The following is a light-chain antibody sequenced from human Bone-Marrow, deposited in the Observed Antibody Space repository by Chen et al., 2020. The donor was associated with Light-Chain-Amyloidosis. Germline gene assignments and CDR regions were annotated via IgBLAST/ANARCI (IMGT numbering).Light chain of an antibody. J-gene: IGLJ3*02. CDR1: NIGSTS. V-gene: IGLV3-21*02. CDR3: QVWDRSSDRPV. Sequence: SYVLTQPSSVLVAPGQTATIACGGNNIGSTSVHWYQQTPGQAPLLVVYDDSDRPSGIPERLSGSNSGNTATLTISRVEAGDEADYYCQVWDRSSDRPVFGGGTKLTV. CDR2: DDS.